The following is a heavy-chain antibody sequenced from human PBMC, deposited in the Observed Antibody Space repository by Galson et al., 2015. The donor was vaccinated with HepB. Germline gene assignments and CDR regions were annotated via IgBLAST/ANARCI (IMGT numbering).Heavy chain of an antibody. CDR1: GYTFTGYY. CDR3: ARPRELYSSGWPNYFDY. V-gene: IGHV1-2*02. D-gene: IGHD6-19*01. CDR2: INPNSGGT. Sequence: SVKVSCKASGYTFTGYYKHWLPQAPGQGLEWMGWINPNSGGTNYAQKFQGRVTMTRDTSISTAYMELSRLRSDDTAVYYCARPRELYSSGWPNYFDYWGQGTLVTVSS. J-gene: IGHJ4*02.